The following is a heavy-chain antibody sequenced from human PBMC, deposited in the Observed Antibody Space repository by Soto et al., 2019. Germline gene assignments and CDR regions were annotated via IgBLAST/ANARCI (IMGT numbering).Heavy chain of an antibody. V-gene: IGHV2-70*04. CDR1: GFSLSTSGMR. J-gene: IGHJ6*02. D-gene: IGHD2-2*01. Sequence: SGPTLVNPTQTLTLTCTFSGFSLSTSGMRVSWSRQPPGKALEWLARIDWDDDKFYSTSLKTRLTISKDTSKNQVVLTMTNMDPVDTATYYXARSVVPAATIGYGMDVWGPGTTVTVSS. CDR2: IDWDDDK. CDR3: ARSVVPAATIGYGMDV.